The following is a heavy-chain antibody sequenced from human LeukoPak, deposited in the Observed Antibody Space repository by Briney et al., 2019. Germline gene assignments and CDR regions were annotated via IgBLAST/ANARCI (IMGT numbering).Heavy chain of an antibody. Sequence: GASVKVSCKASGYTFTSYDISWVRQATGQGLEWMGWMNPNSGNTGYAQKFQGRVTMTRNTSISTAYMELSSLRSEDTAVYYCARAGIAAAEDEEPPDYWGQGTLVTVSS. D-gene: IGHD6-13*01. V-gene: IGHV1-8*01. CDR2: MNPNSGNT. CDR3: ARAGIAAAEDEEPPDY. CDR1: GYTFTSYD. J-gene: IGHJ4*02.